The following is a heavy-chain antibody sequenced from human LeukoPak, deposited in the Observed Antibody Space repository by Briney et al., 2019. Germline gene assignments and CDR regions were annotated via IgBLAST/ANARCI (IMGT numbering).Heavy chain of an antibody. D-gene: IGHD1-26*01. Sequence: SETLSLTCTVSGYSISSGYYWGWIRQPPGKGLEWIGSIYHSGSTYYNPSLKSRVTISVDTSKNQFSLKLSSVTAADTAVYYCASLSGSYYVADYWGQGTLDTVSS. CDR2: IYHSGST. CDR1: GYSISSGYY. CDR3: ASLSGSYYVADY. V-gene: IGHV4-38-2*02. J-gene: IGHJ4*02.